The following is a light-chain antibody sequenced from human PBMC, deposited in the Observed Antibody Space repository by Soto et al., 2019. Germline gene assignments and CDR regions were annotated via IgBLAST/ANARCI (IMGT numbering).Light chain of an antibody. CDR2: GAS. CDR1: ESISTW. CDR3: QQYSRLWS. V-gene: IGKV1-5*03. Sequence: DIQMTQSPSSLSASVGDRVTITCRASESISTWLAWYQQKPGKAPKLLIYGASSLESGVPPRFSGDGSETDFTLTISSLQRDDFGTYYCQQYSRLWSCGQGTKGDIK. J-gene: IGKJ1*01.